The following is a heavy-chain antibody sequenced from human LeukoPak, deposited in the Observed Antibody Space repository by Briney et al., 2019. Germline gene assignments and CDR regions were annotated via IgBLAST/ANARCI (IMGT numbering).Heavy chain of an antibody. J-gene: IGHJ4*02. CDR3: ATARGGRVVYCFDY. V-gene: IGHV1-24*01. Sequence: GASVKVSCKVSGYTLTELSMHWVRQAPGKGLEWMGGFDPEDGETICAQKFQGRVTMTEDTSTDTAYMELSSLRSEDTAVYYCATARGGRVVYCFDYWGQGTLVTVSS. D-gene: IGHD2-15*01. CDR1: GYTLTELS. CDR2: FDPEDGET.